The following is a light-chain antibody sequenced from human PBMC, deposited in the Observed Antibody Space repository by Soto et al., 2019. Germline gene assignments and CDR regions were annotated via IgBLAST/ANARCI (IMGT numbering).Light chain of an antibody. CDR1: QSISTY. CDR2: DAS. Sequence: DIQMTQSPSSLSASIGDRVTLTCRASQSISTYLNWYQQKPGKAPKLLIYDASSLESGVPSSFSGSGSGTEFTLTISSLQPDDFATYYCQQYNSYSLTFGQGTKVDIK. CDR3: QQYNSYSLT. V-gene: IGKV1-5*01. J-gene: IGKJ1*01.